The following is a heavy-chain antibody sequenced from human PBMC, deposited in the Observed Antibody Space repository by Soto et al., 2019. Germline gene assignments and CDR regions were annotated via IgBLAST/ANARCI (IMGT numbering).Heavy chain of an antibody. CDR3: ARGCSSTSCYAGGYYYYYYMDV. Sequence: GGSLRLSCAASGFTFSSYGMHWVRQAPGKGLEWVAVIWYDGSNKYYADSVKGRFTISRDNSKNTLYLQMNSLRAEDTAVYYCARGCSSTSCYAGGYYYYYYMDVWGKGTTVTVSS. CDR2: IWYDGSNK. V-gene: IGHV3-33*01. CDR1: GFTFSSYG. J-gene: IGHJ6*03. D-gene: IGHD2-2*01.